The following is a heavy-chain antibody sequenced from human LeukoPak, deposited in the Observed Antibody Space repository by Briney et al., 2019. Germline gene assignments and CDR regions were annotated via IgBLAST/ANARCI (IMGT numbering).Heavy chain of an antibody. CDR2: IDHSGNT. V-gene: IGHV4-34*01. CDR3: ARTGGFGGVSNY. J-gene: IGHJ4*02. Sequence: SETLSLTCAVSGGSFSGHYWSWIRQSPGEGLEWIGEIDHSGNTNYNPSLKGRLTISVDTSKSQFSLNLSSVTAADTAVYYCARTGGFGGVSNYWGQGTLVTVSS. CDR1: GGSFSGHY. D-gene: IGHD3-16*01.